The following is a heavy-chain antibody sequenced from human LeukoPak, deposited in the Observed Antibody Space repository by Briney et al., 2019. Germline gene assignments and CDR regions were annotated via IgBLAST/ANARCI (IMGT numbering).Heavy chain of an antibody. Sequence: GGSLRLSCAASGFTFSSYAMSWVRQAPGKGLEWVSAISGSGGSTYYADSVKGRFTISRDNSKNTLYLQMNSLRAEDTAVYFCSKDEFGSSLYETTFDVWGPGAMVTVSA. CDR1: GFTFSSYA. CDR3: SKDEFGSSLYETTFDV. V-gene: IGHV3-23*01. J-gene: IGHJ3*01. CDR2: ISGSGGST. D-gene: IGHD3-10*01.